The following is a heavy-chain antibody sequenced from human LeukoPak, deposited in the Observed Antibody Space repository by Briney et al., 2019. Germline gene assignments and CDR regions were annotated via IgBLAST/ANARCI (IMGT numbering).Heavy chain of an antibody. CDR2: IYYSGST. J-gene: IGHJ4*02. V-gene: IGHV4-30-4*08. CDR1: GGSISSGDYY. D-gene: IGHD1-26*01. CDR3: ARAEWELLFDY. Sequence: SQTLSLTCTVSGGSISSGDYYWSWIRQPPGKGLEWMGYIYYSGSTYYNPSLKSRVTISVDTSKNQFSLKLSSVTAADTAVYYCARAEWELLFDYWGQGTLVTVSS.